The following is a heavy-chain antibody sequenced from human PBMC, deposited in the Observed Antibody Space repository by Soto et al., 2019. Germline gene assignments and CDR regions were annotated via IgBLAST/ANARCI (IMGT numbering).Heavy chain of an antibody. CDR3: ARVFTLTYNWFDP. CDR1: GGSISSGDYY. D-gene: IGHD3-22*01. Sequence: SETLSLTCTVSGGSISSGDYYWSWIRQPPGKGLEWIGYIYYSGSTYYNPSLKSRVTISVDTSKNQIYLKLSSVTAADTAVYYCARVFTLTYNWFDPWGQGALVTVSS. J-gene: IGHJ5*02. CDR2: IYYSGST. V-gene: IGHV4-30-4*01.